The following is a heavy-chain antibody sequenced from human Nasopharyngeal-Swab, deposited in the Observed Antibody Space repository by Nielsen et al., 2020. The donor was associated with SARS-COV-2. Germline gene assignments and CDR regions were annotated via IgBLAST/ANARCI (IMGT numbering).Heavy chain of an antibody. Sequence: WIRQPPGKGLVWVSRINSDGSSTSYADSVKGRFTISRDNSKNTLYLQMNSLRAEDTAVYYCAKRVYSGYDFSYYFDYWGQGTLVTVSS. CDR3: AKRVYSGYDFSYYFDY. V-gene: IGHV3-74*01. J-gene: IGHJ4*02. D-gene: IGHD5-12*01. CDR2: INSDGSST.